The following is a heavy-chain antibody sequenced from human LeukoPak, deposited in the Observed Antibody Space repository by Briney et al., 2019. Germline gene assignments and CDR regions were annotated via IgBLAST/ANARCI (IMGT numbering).Heavy chain of an antibody. D-gene: IGHD2-2*01. J-gene: IGHJ4*02. Sequence: PSVKVSCKASGYTFTGYYMHWVRQAPGQGLERMGWINPNSGGTTYAQKFQGSVTMTRDTSISTAYMELSRLRSHVTAVYYCARVSRVVVPAAISYWGQGTLVTLSS. CDR2: INPNSGGT. CDR3: ARVSRVVVPAAISY. CDR1: GYTFTGYY. V-gene: IGHV1-2*02.